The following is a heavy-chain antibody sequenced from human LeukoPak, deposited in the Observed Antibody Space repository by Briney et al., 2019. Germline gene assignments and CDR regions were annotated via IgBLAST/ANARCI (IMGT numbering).Heavy chain of an antibody. CDR3: ARRVVYSSSWFFDY. V-gene: IGHV3-23*01. CDR2: ISGRGRG. CDR1: GFLFSIYA. D-gene: IGHD6-13*01. Sequence: GGSLRLFCAASGFLFSIYAMRGVRHAPGGAVEWVSGISGRGRGNQADSVEGRFTISRDNSENTLYLQTNSVRAEDTAVYYCARRVVYSSSWFFDYWGQGTLVTVSS. J-gene: IGHJ4*02.